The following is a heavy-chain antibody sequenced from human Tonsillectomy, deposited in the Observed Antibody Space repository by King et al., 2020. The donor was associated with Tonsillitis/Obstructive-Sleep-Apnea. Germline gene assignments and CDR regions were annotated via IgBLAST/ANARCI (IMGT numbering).Heavy chain of an antibody. J-gene: IGHJ4*01. CDR2: INHSGST. D-gene: IGHD2-2*01. CDR1: GGSFSGYY. Sequence: HVQLQQWGAGLLKPSETLSLTCAVYGGSFSGYYWSWIRQPPGKGLEWIGEINHSGSTNYNPSLKSRVTISVDTSKNQFSLKLSSVTAADTAVYYCASQLTSHYRRRFDFWGQGTLVTVSS. CDR3: ASQLTSHYRRRFDF. V-gene: IGHV4-34*01.